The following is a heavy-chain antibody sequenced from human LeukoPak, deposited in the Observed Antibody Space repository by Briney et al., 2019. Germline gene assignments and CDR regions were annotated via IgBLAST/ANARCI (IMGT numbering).Heavy chain of an antibody. CDR3: AKSEGGDWNYTPNY. J-gene: IGHJ4*02. Sequence: AGSLSLSCAASGFTFSSYSMNWVRQAPGKGREWVSSISSSSSYIYYADSVKGRFTISRDNAKNSLYLQMNSLRAEDTAVYYCAKSEGGDWNYTPNYWVQGTLVTVSS. CDR1: GFTFSSYS. CDR2: ISSSSSYI. D-gene: IGHD1-7*01. V-gene: IGHV3-21*01.